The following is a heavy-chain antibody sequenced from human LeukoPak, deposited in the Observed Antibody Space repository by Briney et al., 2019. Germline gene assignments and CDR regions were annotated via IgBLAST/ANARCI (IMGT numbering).Heavy chain of an antibody. CDR1: GYTFTSYV. J-gene: IGHJ3*02. CDR3: ARDQASLWFGIPAFDI. V-gene: IGHV1-18*01. CDR2: ISTYNCNT. D-gene: IGHD3-10*01. Sequence: ASVKVSCKASGYTFTSYVMSGVRQAPGQGREGMGWISTYNCNTNYAPKLQGRVTLTTDTSTRTAYTEPSSLRSYGTAVYYCARDQASLWFGIPAFDIWGQGKMVTVSS.